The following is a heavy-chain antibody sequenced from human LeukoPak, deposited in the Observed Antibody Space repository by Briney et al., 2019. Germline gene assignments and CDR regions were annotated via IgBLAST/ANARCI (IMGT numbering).Heavy chain of an antibody. V-gene: IGHV3-21*01. Sequence: GGSLRLSCAASGFTFSSYWMNWVRQAPGKGLEWVSSISSSSSYIYYADSVKGRFTISRDNAKNSLYLQMNSLRAEDTAVYYCAREPTYSSSWYTSCDYWGQGTLVTVSS. J-gene: IGHJ4*02. D-gene: IGHD6-13*01. CDR3: AREPTYSSSWYTSCDY. CDR2: ISSSSSYI. CDR1: GFTFSSYW.